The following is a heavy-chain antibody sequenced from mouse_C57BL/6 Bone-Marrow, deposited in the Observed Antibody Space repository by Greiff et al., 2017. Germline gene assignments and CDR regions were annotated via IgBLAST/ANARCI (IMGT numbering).Heavy chain of an antibody. D-gene: IGHD3-2*02. V-gene: IGHV1-72*01. CDR1: CYTFLSYW. Sequence: VQLQQPGAELVKPGASVKLSCKASCYTFLSYWMHWVKQRPGRGLEWIGRIAPNSGGTKYNEKFKSKATLTVDKPSSTAYMQLSSLTSEDSAIYNCARGSGSTFAYWGQGTLVTVSA. CDR3: ARGSGSTFAY. J-gene: IGHJ3*01. CDR2: IAPNSGGT.